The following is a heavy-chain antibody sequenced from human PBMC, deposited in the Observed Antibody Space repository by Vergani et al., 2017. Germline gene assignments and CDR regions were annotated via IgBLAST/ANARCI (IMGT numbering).Heavy chain of an antibody. J-gene: IGHJ4*02. V-gene: IGHV3-33*01. CDR2: IWYDGSNK. Sequence: QVQLVESGGGVVQPGRSLRLSCAASGFTFSSYGMHWVRQAPGKGLEWVAVIWYDGSNKYYADSVKGRFTISRDNSKSTLYLQMNSLRAEDTAVYYCAREGGYSYGYGNYFDYWGQGTLVTVSS. D-gene: IGHD5-18*01. CDR3: AREGGYSYGYGNYFDY. CDR1: GFTFSSYG.